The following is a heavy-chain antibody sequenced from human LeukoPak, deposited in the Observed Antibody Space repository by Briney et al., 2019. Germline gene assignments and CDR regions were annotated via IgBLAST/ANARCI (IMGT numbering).Heavy chain of an antibody. CDR2: INPNSGGT. CDR1: GYTFTGYY. Sequence: ASVKVSCKASGYTFTGYYMHWVRQAPGQGLEWMGWINPNSGGTNYAQKFQGWVTMTRDTSINTAYMELSRLRSDDTAVYYCARGLYVAGEEFNYWGQGTLVTVSS. V-gene: IGHV1-2*04. CDR3: ARGLYVAGEEFNY. D-gene: IGHD6-19*01. J-gene: IGHJ4*02.